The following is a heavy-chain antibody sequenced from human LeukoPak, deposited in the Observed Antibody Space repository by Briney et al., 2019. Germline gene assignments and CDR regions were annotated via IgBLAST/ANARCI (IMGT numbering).Heavy chain of an antibody. J-gene: IGHJ4*02. D-gene: IGHD2-2*01. CDR1: GGSFSGYY. V-gene: IGHV4-34*01. CDR3: ARGRCSSTSCYDY. CDR2: INHSGST. Sequence: SETLSLTCAVYGGSFSGYYWSWIHQPPGKGLEWIGEINHSGSTNCNPSLKSRVTISVDTSKNQFSLKLSSVTAADTAVYYCARGRCSSTSCYDYWGQGTLVTVSS.